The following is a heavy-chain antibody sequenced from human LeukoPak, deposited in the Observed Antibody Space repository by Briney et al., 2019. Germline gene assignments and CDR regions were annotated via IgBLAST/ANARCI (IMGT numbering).Heavy chain of an antibody. CDR2: ISYDGSNK. CDR3: AYCSSTSCSGAYGMDV. V-gene: IGHV3-30*03. D-gene: IGHD2-2*01. CDR1: GFTFSSYG. Sequence: GGSLRLSCAASGFTFSSYGMHWVRQAPGKGLEWVAVISYDGSNKYYADSVKGRFTISRGNSKNTLYLQMNSLRAEDTAVYYCAYCSSTSCSGAYGMDVWGQGTTVTVSS. J-gene: IGHJ6*02.